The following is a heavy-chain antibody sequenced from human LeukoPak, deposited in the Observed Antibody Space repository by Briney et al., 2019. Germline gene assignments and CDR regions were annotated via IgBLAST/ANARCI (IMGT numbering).Heavy chain of an antibody. CDR2: ISAYNGNT. V-gene: IGHV1-18*01. D-gene: IGHD1-26*01. CDR3: ARDKLYKSGSYLADY. J-gene: IGHJ4*02. CDR1: GYTFTSYG. Sequence: GASVKVSCKASGYTFTSYGISWVRQAPGQGLEWMGSISAYNGNTNYAQKLQGRVTMTTDTSTSTAYMELRSLRSDDTAVYYCARDKLYKSGSYLADYWGQGTLVTVSS.